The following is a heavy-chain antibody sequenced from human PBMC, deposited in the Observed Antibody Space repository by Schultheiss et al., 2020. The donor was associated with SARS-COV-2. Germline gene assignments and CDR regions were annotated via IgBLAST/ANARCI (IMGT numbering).Heavy chain of an antibody. CDR2: IYYSGST. J-gene: IGHJ2*01. V-gene: IGHV4-39*01. CDR1: GGSISSSSYY. CDR3: ARHPKWDPHWYFDL. D-gene: IGHD1-26*01. Sequence: SQTLSLTCTVSGGSISSSSYYWGWIRQPPGKGLEWIGSIYYSGSTYYNPSLKSRVTISVDTSKNQFSLKLSSVTAADTAVYYCARHPKWDPHWYFDLWGRGTLVTVSS.